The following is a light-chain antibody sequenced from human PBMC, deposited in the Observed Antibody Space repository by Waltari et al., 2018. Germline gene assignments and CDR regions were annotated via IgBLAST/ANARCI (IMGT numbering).Light chain of an antibody. CDR2: GAA. CDR1: QSFSSF. CDR3: QKYDRLPAT. J-gene: IGKJ1*01. V-gene: IGKV3-20*01. Sequence: EIVLTQSPGTLSLSPGERGPLSCRASQSFSSFLAWYQQIPGPPPRLLIDGAATRATAIQDSFMGSGYGTEFSLTNSRLEPEDFAVYYCQKYDRLPATFGQGTKVEIK.